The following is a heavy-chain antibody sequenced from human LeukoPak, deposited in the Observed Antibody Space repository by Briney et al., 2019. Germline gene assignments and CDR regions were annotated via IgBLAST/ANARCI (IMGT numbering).Heavy chain of an antibody. J-gene: IGHJ3*02. CDR3: AKSLLTTATGTGRAFDI. Sequence: GGSLRLSCAASRFTFSSYAMNWVGQAPGKGLEWVSAISGSGGSTFYADSVKGRFTISRDNSKNTLYLQLNSLRAEDTAVYYCAKSLLTTATGTGRAFDIWGQGTMVTVSA. CDR1: RFTFSSYA. D-gene: IGHD1-1*01. CDR2: ISGSGGST. V-gene: IGHV3-23*01.